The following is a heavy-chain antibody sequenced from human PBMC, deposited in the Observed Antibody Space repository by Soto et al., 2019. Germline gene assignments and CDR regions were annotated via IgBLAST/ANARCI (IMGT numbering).Heavy chain of an antibody. CDR2: IYHSGST. V-gene: IGHV4-4*02. D-gene: IGHD3-22*01. CDR1: GGSISSSNW. Sequence: QVQLQESGPGLVKPSGTLSLTCAVSGGSISSSNWWSWVRQPPGKGLEWIGEIYHSGSTNYNPSLKSRVTMSVAKSKFQFSLKLTSVTAADTAVDYCARDPTTTMIVVAGGGEWAFDIWGQGTMVTVSS. J-gene: IGHJ3*02. CDR3: ARDPTTTMIVVAGGGEWAFDI.